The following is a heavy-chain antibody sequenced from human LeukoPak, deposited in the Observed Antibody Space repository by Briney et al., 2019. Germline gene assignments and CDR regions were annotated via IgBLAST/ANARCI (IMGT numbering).Heavy chain of an antibody. V-gene: IGHV1-2*02. Sequence: ASVRVSCKASGNTFAGYYVHWVRQAPGQGLEWMGWINTHSGATNYAQHFQGRVTMTTDMSVTTAYMDLDGLKSDDAAVYFCARGPIGGLRKGFDIWGQGTLVTVSS. CDR2: INTHSGAT. CDR1: GNTFAGYY. J-gene: IGHJ4*02. CDR3: ARGPIGGLRKGFDI. D-gene: IGHD1-26*01.